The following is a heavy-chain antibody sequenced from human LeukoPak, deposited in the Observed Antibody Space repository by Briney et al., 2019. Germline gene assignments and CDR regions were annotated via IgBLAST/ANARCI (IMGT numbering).Heavy chain of an antibody. V-gene: IGHV4-30-4*08. Sequence: SQTLSLTCTVSGGSISSGDYYWSWIRQPPGKGLEWFGYIYYSGSTYYNPSLKSRVTISVDTSKNQFSLKLSSVTAADPAVYYRASMYDFWSGYYYWGQGTLVTVSS. J-gene: IGHJ4*02. CDR2: IYYSGST. D-gene: IGHD3-3*01. CDR3: ASMYDFWSGYYY. CDR1: GGSISSGDYY.